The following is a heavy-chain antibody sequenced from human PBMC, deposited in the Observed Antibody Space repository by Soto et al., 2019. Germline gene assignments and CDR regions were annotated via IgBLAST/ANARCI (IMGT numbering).Heavy chain of an antibody. V-gene: IGHV4-34*01. Sequence: QVQLQQWGAGLLKPSETLSLTCAVYGGSFSGYYWSWIRQPPGKGLEWIGEINHSGGTNYNPSLKSRVTISVDTSKNQFSLKLSSVTAADTAVYHCARGLYYVSYYGLWGQGTLVTVSS. D-gene: IGHD3-10*02. CDR1: GGSFSGYY. CDR2: INHSGGT. J-gene: IGHJ4*02. CDR3: ARGLYYVSYYGL.